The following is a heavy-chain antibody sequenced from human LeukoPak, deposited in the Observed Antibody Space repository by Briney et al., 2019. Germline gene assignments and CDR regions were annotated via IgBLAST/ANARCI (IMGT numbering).Heavy chain of an antibody. CDR2: INHNSGGT. J-gene: IGHJ4*02. D-gene: IGHD5-18*01. V-gene: IGHV1-2*02. CDR1: GCTFTGYY. CDR3: ARVGYSYGYDY. Sequence: ASVQVSRKASGCTFTGYYMHWVGQAPGQGLAWMGWINHNSGGTNYAQKFQGRVTMTRDTSISTAYMELSRLRSDDTAVYYCARVGYSYGYDYWGQGTLVTVSS.